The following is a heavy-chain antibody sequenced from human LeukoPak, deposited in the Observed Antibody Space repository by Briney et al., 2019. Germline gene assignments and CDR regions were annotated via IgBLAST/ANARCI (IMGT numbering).Heavy chain of an antibody. Sequence: SETLSLTCTVSGGSISYYYWSWIRQSPGKGLEWIGYIYYSGTTNYNPSLKSRVTISVDTSKNQLSLQLRSVTAADTAVYYCAREDPQTTVPEGMDVWDQGTTVTVSS. V-gene: IGHV4-59*01. J-gene: IGHJ6*02. CDR3: AREDPQTTVPEGMDV. CDR2: IYYSGTT. D-gene: IGHD4-17*01. CDR1: GGSISYYY.